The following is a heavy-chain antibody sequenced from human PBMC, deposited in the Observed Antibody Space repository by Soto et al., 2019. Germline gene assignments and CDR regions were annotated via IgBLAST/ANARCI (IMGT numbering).Heavy chain of an antibody. Sequence: QVQLVQSGAEVKKPGSSVKVSCKASGGTFSSYTISWVRQAPGQGLEWMGRIIPILGIANYAQKFQGRVTITAXXSXSXXYMELSSLRSEDTAVYYCARGRGHYYDSSGYYPAFWGQGTLVTVSS. V-gene: IGHV1-69*02. J-gene: IGHJ4*02. CDR3: ARGRGHYYDSSGYYPAF. CDR2: IIPILGIA. D-gene: IGHD3-22*01. CDR1: GGTFSSYT.